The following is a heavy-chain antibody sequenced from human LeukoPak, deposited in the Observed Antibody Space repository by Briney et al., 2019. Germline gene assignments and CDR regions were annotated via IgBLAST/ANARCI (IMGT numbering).Heavy chain of an antibody. CDR1: GFTFGDYA. V-gene: IGHV4-34*01. CDR3: ARDGAGILWFGELSSGWYFDL. CDR2: INHSGST. Sequence: GSLRLSCTASGFTFGDYAMTWVRQPPGKGLEWIGEINHSGSTNYNPSLKSRVTISVDTSKNQFSLKLSSVTAADTAVYYCARDGAGILWFGELSSGWYFDLWGRGTLVTVSS. J-gene: IGHJ2*01. D-gene: IGHD3-10*01.